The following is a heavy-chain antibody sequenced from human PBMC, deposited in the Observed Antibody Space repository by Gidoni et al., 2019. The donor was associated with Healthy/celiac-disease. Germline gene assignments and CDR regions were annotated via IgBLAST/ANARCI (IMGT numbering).Heavy chain of an antibody. D-gene: IGHD2-2*01. Sequence: QVQLVQSGAEVKKPGSSVKVSCKASGGPFSSYTISWVRQAPGQGLEWMGRIIPIFGIANYAQKFQGRVTITADKSTSTAYMELSSLRSEDTAVYYCARLGYCSSTSCPDYWGQGTLVTVSS. CDR2: IIPIFGIA. V-gene: IGHV1-69*02. CDR3: ARLGYCSSTSCPDY. CDR1: GGPFSSYT. J-gene: IGHJ4*02.